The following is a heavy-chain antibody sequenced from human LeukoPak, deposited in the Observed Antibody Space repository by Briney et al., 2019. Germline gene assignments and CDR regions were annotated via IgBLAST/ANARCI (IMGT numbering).Heavy chain of an antibody. D-gene: IGHD3-22*01. Sequence: SETLSLTCTVPVGSITSGGYYWSWTRQHPGKGLEWIGYIYYSGSTYYNPSLKSRVTISVDTSKNQFSLKLSSVTAADTAVYYCARVGWYYYDSSGHYRAYYFDYWGQGTLVTVSS. CDR1: VGSITSGGYY. V-gene: IGHV4-31*03. J-gene: IGHJ4*02. CDR3: ARVGWYYYDSSGHYRAYYFDY. CDR2: IYYSGST.